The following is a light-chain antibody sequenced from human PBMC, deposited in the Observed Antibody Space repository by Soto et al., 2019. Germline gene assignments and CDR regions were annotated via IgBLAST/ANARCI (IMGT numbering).Light chain of an antibody. CDR2: GAS. CDR3: QQYGSSLFT. Sequence: EIVLTQSPGTLSLSPGERATLSCRASQSVSSSRLAWYQQKLGQAPRLLIYGASNRAAGIPDRFSGSGSGTDFTLTISRLEPEDFAVYYCQQYGSSLFTFGPGTKVDSK. V-gene: IGKV3-20*01. CDR1: QSVSSSR. J-gene: IGKJ3*01.